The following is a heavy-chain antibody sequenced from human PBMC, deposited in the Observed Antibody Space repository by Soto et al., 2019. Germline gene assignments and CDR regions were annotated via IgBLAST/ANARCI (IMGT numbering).Heavy chain of an antibody. V-gene: IGHV3-66*01. J-gene: IGHJ4*02. CDR2: IYSGGSA. D-gene: IGHD1-1*01. Sequence: GGSLRLSCAASGFTVSSNYMSWVRQAPGKGLEWVSVIYSGGSAYYADSVKGRFTISRDNSKNTLYLQMNSLRAEDTAVYFCARDGTTGRPYYFDYWGQGTLVTVSS. CDR3: ARDGTTGRPYYFDY. CDR1: GFTVSSNY.